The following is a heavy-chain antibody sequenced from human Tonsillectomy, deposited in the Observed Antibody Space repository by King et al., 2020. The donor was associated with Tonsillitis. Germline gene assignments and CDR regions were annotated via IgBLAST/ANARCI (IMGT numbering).Heavy chain of an antibody. J-gene: IGHJ4*02. D-gene: IGHD3-22*01. CDR1: GFTVSSNY. V-gene: IGHV3-53*01. Sequence: VQLVESGGGLIQPGGSLRLSCAASGFTVSSNYMSWVRQAPGKGLEWVSVIYSGSSTYYADSVKGRFTISRGNSKNTLYLQMISLRAEGTAGYYCARDRGYYDSSAYTFGYWGQGTLVTVSS. CDR3: ARDRGYYDSSAYTFGY. CDR2: IYSGSST.